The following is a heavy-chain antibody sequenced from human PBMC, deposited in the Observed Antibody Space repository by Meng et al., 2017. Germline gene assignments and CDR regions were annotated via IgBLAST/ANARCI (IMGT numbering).Heavy chain of an antibody. J-gene: IGHJ4*02. Sequence: SVKVSCKASGGTFSSYAISWVRHAPGQGLEWLGGIIPIFGTANYSQKFQGRVTITADKSTSTAYMELSSLRSEDTAVYYCARSSIAARTWKSYFDYWGQGTLVTVSS. CDR1: GGTFSSYA. V-gene: IGHV1-69*06. CDR2: IIPIFGTA. CDR3: ARSSIAARTWKSYFDY. D-gene: IGHD6-6*01.